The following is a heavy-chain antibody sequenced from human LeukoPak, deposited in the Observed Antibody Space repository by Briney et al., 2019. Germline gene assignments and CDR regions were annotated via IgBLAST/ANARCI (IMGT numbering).Heavy chain of an antibody. Sequence: GGSLRLSCAASGFTFSGYAMSWVRQAPGKGLEWVSAISGSGGSTYYADSVKGRFTISRDNSKNTLYLQMNSLRAEDTAVYYCAKDKTGYSSGWSAFDIWGQGTMVTVSS. CDR1: GFTFSGYA. CDR3: AKDKTGYSSGWSAFDI. D-gene: IGHD6-19*01. V-gene: IGHV3-23*01. CDR2: ISGSGGST. J-gene: IGHJ3*02.